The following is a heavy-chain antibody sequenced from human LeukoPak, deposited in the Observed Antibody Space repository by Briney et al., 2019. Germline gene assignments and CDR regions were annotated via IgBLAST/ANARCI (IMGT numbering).Heavy chain of an antibody. J-gene: IGHJ4*02. CDR3: ATSLELLPFDY. CDR1: GGTFSSYA. Sequence: SVKVSCKASGGTFSSYAISWVRQAPGLGLKWMGRIIPIFGTANYAQKFQGRVTITTDESTSTAYMELSSLRSEDTAVYYCATSLELLPFDYWGQGTLVTVSS. D-gene: IGHD1-7*01. CDR2: IIPIFGTA. V-gene: IGHV1-69*05.